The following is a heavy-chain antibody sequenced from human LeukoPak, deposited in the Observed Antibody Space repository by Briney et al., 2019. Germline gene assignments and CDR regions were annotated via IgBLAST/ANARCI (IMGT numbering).Heavy chain of an antibody. CDR1: GFTFSSYG. CDR2: ISGSGGST. D-gene: IGHD3-22*01. J-gene: IGHJ3*02. Sequence: PGGSLRLSRAASGFTFSSYGMSWVRQAPGKGLEWVSAISGSGGSTYYADSVKGRFTISRDNSKNTLYLQMNSLRAEDTAVYYCARAVRDSSAPRAFDIWGQGTMVTVSS. V-gene: IGHV3-23*01. CDR3: ARAVRDSSAPRAFDI.